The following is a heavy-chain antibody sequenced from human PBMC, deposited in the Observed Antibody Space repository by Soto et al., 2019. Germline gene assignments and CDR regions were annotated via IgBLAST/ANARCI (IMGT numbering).Heavy chain of an antibody. V-gene: IGHV3-30-3*01. J-gene: IGHJ4*02. CDR2: ISFEGNDK. D-gene: IGHD3-9*01. CDR3: ARDRYLDSYAFDS. CDR1: GFSFSSHA. Sequence: GGSLRLSCAASGFSFSSHAMHWVRQAPGKGLEWVAVISFEGNDKYYADSVKGRFTISRDENENTLYLQMNSLRPEDTAVYYCARDRYLDSYAFDSWGQGTLVTVSS.